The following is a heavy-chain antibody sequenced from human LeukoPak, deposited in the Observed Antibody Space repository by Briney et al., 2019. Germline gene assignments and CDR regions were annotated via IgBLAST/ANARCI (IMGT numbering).Heavy chain of an antibody. CDR2: IYYSGST. D-gene: IGHD3-16*01. Sequence: PSETLSLTCTVSGGSISSYYWSWIRQPPGKGLEWIGYIYYSGSTNYNPSLKSRVTISVDTSKNQFSLKLSSVTAADTAVYYCARGFGGGVVFDYWGQGTLVTVSS. J-gene: IGHJ4*02. CDR1: GGSISSYY. CDR3: ARGFGGGVVFDY. V-gene: IGHV4-59*01.